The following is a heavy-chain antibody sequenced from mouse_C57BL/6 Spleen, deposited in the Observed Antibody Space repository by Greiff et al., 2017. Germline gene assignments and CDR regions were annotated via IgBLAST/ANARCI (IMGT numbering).Heavy chain of an antibody. CDR1: GYAFSSYR. Sequence: VQLVESGAELVKPGASVKISCKASGYAFSSYRMNWVKQRPGKGLEWIGQIYPGDGATNYNGKFKGKATLSADKSSSTAYMQLSSLTSEDSAVYFCARRGYFDVWGTGTTVTVPS. V-gene: IGHV1-80*01. CDR2: IYPGDGAT. J-gene: IGHJ1*03. CDR3: ARRGYFDV.